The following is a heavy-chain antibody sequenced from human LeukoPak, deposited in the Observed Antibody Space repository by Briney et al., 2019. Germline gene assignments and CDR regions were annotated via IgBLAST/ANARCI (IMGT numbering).Heavy chain of an antibody. Sequence: GGSLRLSCAAAGFTFSDYWMSWVRQAPGKGLEWVANIKQDGSEKYYVDSVKGRFTISRDNAKNSLSLHMNSLRAEDTAVYYCARLWATVIDWGAFDIWGQGTMITVSS. CDR3: ARLWATVIDWGAFDI. D-gene: IGHD4-17*01. CDR2: IKQDGSEK. CDR1: GFTFSDYW. V-gene: IGHV3-7*01. J-gene: IGHJ3*02.